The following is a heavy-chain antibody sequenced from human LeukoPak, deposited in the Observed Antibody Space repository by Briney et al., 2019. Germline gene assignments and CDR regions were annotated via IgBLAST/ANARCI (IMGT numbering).Heavy chain of an antibody. V-gene: IGHV3-7*01. D-gene: IGHD3/OR15-3a*01. J-gene: IGHJ4*02. CDR3: ARIWRGTDTECSFDY. CDR2: IMRDGSGQ. Sequence: SGGSLRLSCAASGFTFSNNWISWVRQAPGKGLEWVANIMRDGSGQYYLDSVKGRFIISRDNAENTLYLHMNNLRAEDTAVYYCARIWRGTDTECSFDYWGQGTLVTVSS. CDR1: GFTFSNNW.